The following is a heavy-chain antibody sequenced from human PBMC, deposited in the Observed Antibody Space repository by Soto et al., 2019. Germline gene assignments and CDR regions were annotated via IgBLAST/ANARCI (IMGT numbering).Heavy chain of an antibody. J-gene: IGHJ3*01. CDR1: GFSVNSNF. Sequence: VQLVESGGGLMQPGGSLRLSCAASGFSVNSNFMNWVRKAPGKGLEWVPFTPRTGATLYADSVKGRLIVSRDDANNAVYLRLNSLTVDDTAVYYCRAWLLAESFDVWGPGTVVTVSA. D-gene: IGHD2-21*02. CDR2: TPRTGAT. V-gene: IGHV3-53*01. CDR3: RAWLLAESFDV.